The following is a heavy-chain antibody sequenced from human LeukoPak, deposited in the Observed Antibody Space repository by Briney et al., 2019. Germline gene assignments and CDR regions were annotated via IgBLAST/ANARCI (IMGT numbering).Heavy chain of an antibody. J-gene: IGHJ5*02. V-gene: IGHV1-69*13. D-gene: IGHD1-20*01. Sequence: SVKVSCKASGYTFTSYGISWVRQAPGQGLEWMGGIIPIFGTANYAQKFQGRVTITADESTSTAYMELSSLRSEDTAVYYCASSYNWNRQGPNNWFDPXGQGTLVTVSS. CDR1: GYTFTSYG. CDR2: IIPIFGTA. CDR3: ASSYNWNRQGPNNWFDP.